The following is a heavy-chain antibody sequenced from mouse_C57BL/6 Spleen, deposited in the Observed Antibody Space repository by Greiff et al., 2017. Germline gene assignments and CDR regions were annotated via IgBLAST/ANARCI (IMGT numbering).Heavy chain of an antibody. J-gene: IGHJ4*01. CDR3: TRWGNWAVAMDY. Sequence: QVQLQQSGAELVRPGASVTLSCKASGYTFTDYEMHWVKQTPVHGLEGIGAIDPETGGTAYNQKFKGKAILTADKSSSTAYMELRSLTSEDSAVYYCTRWGNWAVAMDYWGQGTSVTVSS. V-gene: IGHV1-15*01. CDR1: GYTFTDYE. D-gene: IGHD4-1*01. CDR2: IDPETGGT.